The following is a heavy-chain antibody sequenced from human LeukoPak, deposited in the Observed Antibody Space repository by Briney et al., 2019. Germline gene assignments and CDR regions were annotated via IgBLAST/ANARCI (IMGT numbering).Heavy chain of an antibody. CDR1: GYTFTSYG. V-gene: IGHV1-18*01. Sequence: ASVKVSCKASGYTFTSYGISWVRQAPGQGLEWMGWISAYNGSTNYAQKLQGRVTMTTDTSTSTAYMELRSLRSDDTAVYYCARDAGSDILTGYQAAFFDYWGQGTLVTVSS. CDR2: ISAYNGST. J-gene: IGHJ4*02. D-gene: IGHD3-9*01. CDR3: ARDAGSDILTGYQAAFFDY.